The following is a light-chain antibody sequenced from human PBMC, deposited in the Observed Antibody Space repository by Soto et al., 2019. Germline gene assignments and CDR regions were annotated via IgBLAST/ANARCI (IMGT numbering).Light chain of an antibody. V-gene: IGLV7-43*01. Sequence: QSVVTQEPSLTVSPGGTVTLTCASSTGAVTSGNYPSWFQQKPGQAPRTLIYTTNNKHSWTPARFSGSLFGGQAALTLSGAQPEDEAEYYCLLYYGGAHLVFGGGTKVTVL. CDR2: TTN. CDR1: TGAVTSGNY. J-gene: IGLJ3*02. CDR3: LLYYGGAHLV.